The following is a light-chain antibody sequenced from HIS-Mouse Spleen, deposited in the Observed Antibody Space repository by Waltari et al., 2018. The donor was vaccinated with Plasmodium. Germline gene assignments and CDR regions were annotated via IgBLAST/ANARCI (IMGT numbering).Light chain of an antibody. CDR2: QDS. V-gene: IGLV3-1*01. CDR3: QAWDSSTVV. CDR1: KLGDKY. Sequence: SYELTQPPSVSVSPGQTASITCSGDKLGDKYACWYQQKPGQSPVLVIYQDSKRHSGIPGLFSGSNSGNTATLIISGTQAMDEADYYCQAWDSSTVVFGGGTKLTVL. J-gene: IGLJ2*01.